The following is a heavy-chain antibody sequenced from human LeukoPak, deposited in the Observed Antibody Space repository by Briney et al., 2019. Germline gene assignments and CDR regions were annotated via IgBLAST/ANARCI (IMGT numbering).Heavy chain of an antibody. CDR2: IYTSGST. V-gene: IGHV4-4*07. J-gene: IGHJ6*02. D-gene: IGHD5-18*01. Sequence: PSETLSLTCTVSGGSISSYYWSWIRQPAGKGLEWIGRIYTSGSTNYNPSLKSRVTMSVDTSKNQFSLKLSSVTAAETVVYYCARDPARGYSYGSYYYYYYGMDVWGQGTTVTVSS. CDR3: ARDPARGYSYGSYYYYYYGMDV. CDR1: GGSISSYY.